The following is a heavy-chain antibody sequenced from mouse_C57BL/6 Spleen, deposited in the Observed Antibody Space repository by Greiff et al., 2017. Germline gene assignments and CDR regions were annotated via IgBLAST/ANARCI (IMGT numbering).Heavy chain of an antibody. Sequence: QVQLQQSGAELVKPGASVKISCKASGYAFSSYWMNWVKQRPGKGLEWIGQIYPGDGDTNYNGKFKGKATLTADKSSSTAYMQLSSLTSEDSSVYFCARLFYYYGSSHFDYWGQGTTLTVSS. J-gene: IGHJ2*01. CDR3: ARLFYYYGSSHFDY. CDR2: IYPGDGDT. CDR1: GYAFSSYW. V-gene: IGHV1-80*01. D-gene: IGHD1-1*01.